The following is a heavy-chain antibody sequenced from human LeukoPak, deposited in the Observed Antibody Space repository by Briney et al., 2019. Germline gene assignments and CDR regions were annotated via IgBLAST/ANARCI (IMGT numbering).Heavy chain of an antibody. J-gene: IGHJ4*02. CDR1: GGSISSGDYY. Sequence: PSETLSLTCTVSGGSISSGDYYWSWIRQPPGKGLEWIGYIYYSGSTYYNPSLKSRVTISVDTSKNQFSLKLSSVTAADTAVYYCARGRVEGGSSGQPQYYFDYWGQGTLVTVSS. V-gene: IGHV4-30-4*01. D-gene: IGHD3-22*01. CDR3: ARGRVEGGSSGQPQYYFDY. CDR2: IYYSGST.